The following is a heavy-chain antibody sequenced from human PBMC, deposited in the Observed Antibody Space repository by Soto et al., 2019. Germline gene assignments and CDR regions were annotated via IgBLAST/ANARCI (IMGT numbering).Heavy chain of an antibody. CDR2: ISWNNGNI. V-gene: IGHV3-9*01. J-gene: IGHJ3*01. CDR3: AKDILLGNSGSYPDAFDV. D-gene: IGHD1-26*01. Sequence: EVQLVESGGGLAQPGRSLRLSCAASGFTFDQHAMHWVRQAPGKGLEWVSGISWNNGNIGYVASVKGRFTISRDNAKNSLYLQMERLRTEDTALYYCAKDILLGNSGSYPDAFDVWGQGTMVTVSS. CDR1: GFTFDQHA.